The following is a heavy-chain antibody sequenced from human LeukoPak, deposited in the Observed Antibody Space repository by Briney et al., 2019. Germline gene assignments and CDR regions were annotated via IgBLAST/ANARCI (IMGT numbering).Heavy chain of an antibody. Sequence: SETLSLTCTVYGGSFNGYYWSWIRQPPGKGLEWIGEINPSGRTNYNPSLMSRVTISVDPSKNQFSLKLSSVTAADTAVYYCARDKTFEVVNFFDSWGQGTLVTVSS. CDR1: GGSFNGYY. CDR2: INPSGRT. V-gene: IGHV4-34*01. D-gene: IGHD3-3*01. J-gene: IGHJ4*02. CDR3: ARDKTFEVVNFFDS.